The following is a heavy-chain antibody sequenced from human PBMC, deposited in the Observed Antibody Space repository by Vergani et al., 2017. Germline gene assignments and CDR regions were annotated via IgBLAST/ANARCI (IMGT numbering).Heavy chain of an antibody. V-gene: IGHV4-61*02. CDR1: GGSISSGSYY. CDR3: AREGGIAXAGNPQDPQYYYYYGMDV. J-gene: IGHJ6*02. Sequence: QVQLQESGPGLVKPSQTLSLTCTVSGGSISSGSYYWSWIRQPAGKGLEWIGRIYTSGSTNYNPSLKSRVTISVDTSKNQFSLKLSSVTAADTAVYYCAREGGIAXAGNPQDPQYYYYYGMDVWGQGTTVTVSS. D-gene: IGHD6-13*01. CDR2: IYTSGST.